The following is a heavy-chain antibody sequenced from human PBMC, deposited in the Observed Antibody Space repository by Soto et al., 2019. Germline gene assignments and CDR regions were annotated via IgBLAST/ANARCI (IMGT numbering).Heavy chain of an antibody. J-gene: IGHJ4*02. Sequence: TWRPLRLSCAAAGFTFSSYWMSCVRQAPGKGLEWVANIKQDGSEKYYVDSVKGRFTISRDNAKNSLYLQMNSLRAEDTAVYYCARDGSTYYDFWSGYYTGRFAYWGQGTLVTV. CDR2: IKQDGSEK. CDR1: GFTFSSYW. CDR3: ARDGSTYYDFWSGYYTGRFAY. V-gene: IGHV3-7*05. D-gene: IGHD3-3*01.